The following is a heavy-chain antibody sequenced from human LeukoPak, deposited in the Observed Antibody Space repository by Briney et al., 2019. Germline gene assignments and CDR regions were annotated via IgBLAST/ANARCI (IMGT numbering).Heavy chain of an antibody. CDR1: GFNLTYYA. D-gene: IGHD1-1*01. V-gene: IGHV3-30*18. Sequence: GGSLRLSCIGSGFNLTYYAIYWVRQAPGKGLEWVAVVSYDGNDGYYADSVKGRFSISRDNSQNTVTLQMNNLRVDDTAIYYCAKLAWNDGSYYFDYWGQGTLVTVSS. CDR3: AKLAWNDGSYYFDY. CDR2: VSYDGNDG. J-gene: IGHJ4*02.